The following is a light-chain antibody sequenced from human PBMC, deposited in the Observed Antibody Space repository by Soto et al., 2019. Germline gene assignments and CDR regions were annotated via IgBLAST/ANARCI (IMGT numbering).Light chain of an antibody. CDR2: VST. Sequence: QAVVTQPPSVSGAPGQRVTISCTGSSSNIGAGHDVHWYQQLPGTAPKLLIYVSTNRPSGVPDRFSGSRSGTSASLAITGLQAEDEADYYCQSYDSSLRGSRVFGGGTKLTVL. CDR3: QSYDSSLRGSRV. CDR1: SSNIGAGHD. V-gene: IGLV1-40*01. J-gene: IGLJ3*02.